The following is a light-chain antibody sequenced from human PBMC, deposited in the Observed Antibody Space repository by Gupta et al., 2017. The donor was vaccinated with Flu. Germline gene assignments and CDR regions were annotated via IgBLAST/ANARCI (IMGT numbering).Light chain of an antibody. CDR1: QSVSSY. V-gene: IGKV3-11*01. J-gene: IGKJ1*01. Sequence: EIALTQSPATLSLSPGERATLSCRASQSVSSYLAWYQQKPGQAPRPLIYDASNRATGIPARFSGSGSGTDFTLTISSLEPEDFAVYYCQQRSNWWTFGQGTKVEIK. CDR3: QQRSNWWT. CDR2: DAS.